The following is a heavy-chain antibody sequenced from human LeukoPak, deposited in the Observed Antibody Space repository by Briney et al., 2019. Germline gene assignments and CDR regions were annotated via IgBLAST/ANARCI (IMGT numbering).Heavy chain of an antibody. V-gene: IGHV3-48*03. Sequence: PGGSLRLPCAASGFTFSSYEMNWVRQAPGKGLEWVSFISSDGSTIYSADSVKGRFTISRDNAKNLLHLQMNSLRAEDTAVYYCARGWDSYTFDYWGQGTLVTVSS. D-gene: IGHD3-16*01. CDR2: ISSDGSTI. J-gene: IGHJ4*02. CDR3: ARGWDSYTFDY. CDR1: GFTFSSYE.